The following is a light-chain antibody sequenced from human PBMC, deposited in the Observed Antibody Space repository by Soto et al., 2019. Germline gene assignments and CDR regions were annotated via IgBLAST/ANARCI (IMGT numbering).Light chain of an antibody. CDR1: SCDIGTYNS. Sequence: QSALTQPASVSDSPGQSVTISCTGTSCDIGTYNSVCWYQQHTGKAPKLIIYEFTNRPSGVSNRFSGSKSGTTASLTISGLQAEDEAYYYCISNSPCSTWVFGGGTKLTVL. CDR2: EFT. CDR3: ISNSPCSTWV. V-gene: IGLV2-14*01. J-gene: IGLJ3*02.